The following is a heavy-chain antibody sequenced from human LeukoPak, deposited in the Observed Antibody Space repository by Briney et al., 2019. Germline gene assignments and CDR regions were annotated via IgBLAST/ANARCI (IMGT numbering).Heavy chain of an antibody. D-gene: IGHD5-18*01. CDR1: GGSFSGYY. J-gene: IGHJ6*02. CDR3: ARWLRVPYYYYGMDV. CDR2: INHSGST. V-gene: IGHV4-34*01. Sequence: PSETLSLTCAVYGGSFSGYYWSWIRQPPGKGLEWIGKINHSGSTNYNPSLKSRVTISVDTSKSQFSLKLSSVTAVDTAVYYCARWLRVPYYYYGMDVWGQGTTVTVSS.